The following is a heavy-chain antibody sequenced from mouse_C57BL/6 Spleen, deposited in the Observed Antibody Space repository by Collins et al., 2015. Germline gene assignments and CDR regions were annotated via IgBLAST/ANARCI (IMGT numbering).Heavy chain of an antibody. CDR2: IDPSDSYT. D-gene: IGHD2-10*01. CDR3: ARPYYGNYRD. J-gene: IGHJ3*01. Sequence: QVQLQQPGAELVKPGASVKLSCKASGYTFTSYWMQWVKQRPGQGLEWIGEIDPSDSYTNYNQKFKGKATLTVDTSSSTAYMQLSSLTSEDSAVYYCARPYYGNYRDWGQGTLVTVSA. V-gene: IGHV1-50*01. CDR1: GYTFTSYW.